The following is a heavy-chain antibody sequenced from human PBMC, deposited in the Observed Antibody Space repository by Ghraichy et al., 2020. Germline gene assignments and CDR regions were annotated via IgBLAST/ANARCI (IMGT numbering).Heavy chain of an antibody. J-gene: IGHJ4*02. Sequence: GGSLRLSCVTSGFPFKNYGIHWVRQAPGKGLEWVAVISHDGRTAYYADSVRGRFAVSRDNSNDTLSLQMTSLKTEDTATYYCVRPPPTTVIVRPASDYWGQGTLVTVSS. CDR2: ISHDGRTA. V-gene: IGHV3-30*09. CDR3: VRPPPTTVIVRPASDY. CDR1: GFPFKNYG. D-gene: IGHD1/OR15-1a*01.